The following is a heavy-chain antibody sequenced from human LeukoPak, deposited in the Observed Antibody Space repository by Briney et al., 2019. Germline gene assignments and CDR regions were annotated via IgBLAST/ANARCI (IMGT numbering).Heavy chain of an antibody. CDR2: ISAYNGNT. CDR1: GYSFTSYG. V-gene: IGHV1-18*01. D-gene: IGHD3-3*01. J-gene: IGHJ6*03. CDR3: ARERQYYDFWSGYPDYYYMDV. Sequence: GASVKVSCKASGYSFTSYGINWVRQAPGQGLEWVGWISAYNGNTKYTQKLQGRVSMTTDTSTSTAYMELRSLRSDDTAVYYCARERQYYDFWSGYPDYYYMDVWGKGTTVTVSS.